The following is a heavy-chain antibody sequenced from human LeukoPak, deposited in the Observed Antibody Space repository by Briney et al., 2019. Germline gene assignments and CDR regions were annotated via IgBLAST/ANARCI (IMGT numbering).Heavy chain of an antibody. Sequence: GASVKVSCKASGYTFSSNDINWVRQATGQGLEWMGWMNPNSGNTGYAQKFQGRVTITRNTSISTAYMELSSLRSEDTAVYYCARGRAWAPSHNWFDPWGQGTLVTVSS. CDR3: ARGRAWAPSHNWFDP. D-gene: IGHD1-26*01. CDR2: MNPNSGNT. CDR1: GYTFSSND. J-gene: IGHJ5*02. V-gene: IGHV1-8*01.